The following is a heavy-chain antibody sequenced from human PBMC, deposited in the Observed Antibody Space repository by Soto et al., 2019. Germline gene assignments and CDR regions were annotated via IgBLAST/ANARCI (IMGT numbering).Heavy chain of an antibody. D-gene: IGHD6-19*01. Sequence: SETLSLTCTVSDGSISGNFLTWIRQPAGKGLEWIGRISSNGHTDYNPSLKSRVSMSIDTSKNHFSLDLISVTASDTAIYYCAREVWVAGLLYYFDFWGQGTLVTVSS. J-gene: IGHJ4*02. V-gene: IGHV4-4*07. CDR2: ISSNGHT. CDR1: DGSISGNF. CDR3: AREVWVAGLLYYFDF.